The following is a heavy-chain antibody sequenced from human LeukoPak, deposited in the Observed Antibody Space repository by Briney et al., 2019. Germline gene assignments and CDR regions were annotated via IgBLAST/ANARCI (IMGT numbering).Heavy chain of an antibody. CDR2: RRGSGGNT. CDR3: AKGMYSGSFSPCDF. J-gene: IGHJ4*02. D-gene: IGHD1-26*01. Sequence: PAGSLRLSCEVSGFIFSTYAMTWVRQAPGQGLEWVSVRRGSGGNTHYDDSVKGRFTISRDDSKNTRYLQMNSLRAEDTALYYCAKGMYSGSFSPCDFWGQGTLVTVSS. V-gene: IGHV3-23*01. CDR1: GFIFSTYA.